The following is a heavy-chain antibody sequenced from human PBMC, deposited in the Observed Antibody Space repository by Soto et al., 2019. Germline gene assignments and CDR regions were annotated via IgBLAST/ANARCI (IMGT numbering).Heavy chain of an antibody. CDR3: ARGRYCLTGRCFPNWFDS. CDR2: IYKSTTT. D-gene: IGHD2-15*01. J-gene: IGHJ5*01. V-gene: IGHV4-30-4*01. Sequence: QVHLLESGPGLVKPSQTLSLTCSVSGDSISTVDYFWAWIRQPPGQALEYIGYIYKSTTTYYNPSFEIRVAISLDTSKSQFSLNVTSVTAADTAVYFCARGRYCLTGRCFPNWFDSLGQGTLVTVS. CDR1: GDSISTVDYF.